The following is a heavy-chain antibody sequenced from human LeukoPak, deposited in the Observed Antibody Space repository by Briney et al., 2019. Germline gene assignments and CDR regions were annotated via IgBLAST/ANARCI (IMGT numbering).Heavy chain of an antibody. Sequence: QPGGSLRLSCAASGFTFNSYAMSWVRQAPGKGLEWVSTLSGSGGNTYYADSVKGRVTISRDNSKNTLYLQMNSLRAEDTAVYHCAKGSYYYDSADYFDYWGQGTLVTVSS. CDR3: AKGSYYYDSADYFDY. CDR1: GFTFNSYA. CDR2: LSGSGGNT. D-gene: IGHD3-22*01. V-gene: IGHV3-23*01. J-gene: IGHJ4*02.